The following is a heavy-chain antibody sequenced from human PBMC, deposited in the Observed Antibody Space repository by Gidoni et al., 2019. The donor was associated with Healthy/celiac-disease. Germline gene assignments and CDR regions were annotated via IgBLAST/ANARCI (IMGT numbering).Heavy chain of an antibody. Sequence: LTCTVSGGSISSGGYYWSWIRQHPGKGLEWIGYIYYSGSTYYNPSLKSRVTISVDTSKNQFSLKLSSVTAADTAVYYCARVAYYDSSGYARNWFDPWGQGTLVTVSS. J-gene: IGHJ5*02. CDR1: GGSISSGGYY. V-gene: IGHV4-31*03. CDR2: IYYSGST. CDR3: ARVAYYDSSGYARNWFDP. D-gene: IGHD3-22*01.